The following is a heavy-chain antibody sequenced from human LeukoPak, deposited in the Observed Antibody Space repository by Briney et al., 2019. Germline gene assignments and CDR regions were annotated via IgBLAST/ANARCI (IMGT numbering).Heavy chain of an antibody. V-gene: IGHV4-59*11. Sequence: PSETLSLTCTVSGGSISSHYWSWIRQPPGKGLEWIGYIYYTGSTNYNPSPKSRVTISLDTSKKPFSLKLSSVTAAVTAVYYCARDRDGPYYYGLDVWGQGTTVIVSS. CDR2: IYYTGST. CDR3: ARDRDGPYYYGLDV. J-gene: IGHJ6*02. CDR1: GGSISSHY.